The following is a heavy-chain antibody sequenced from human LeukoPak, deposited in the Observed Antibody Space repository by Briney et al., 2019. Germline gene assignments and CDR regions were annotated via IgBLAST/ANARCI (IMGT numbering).Heavy chain of an antibody. Sequence: SETLSLTCTVSGGSITTTTSYWGWIRQPPGKGLERIGSIYYGGTTFYNPSLKSRVTISVDTSKNQFSLNLSSVTATDTAVYYCARFRYNSGWFDYWGQGMLVTVSS. J-gene: IGHJ4*02. CDR3: ARFRYNSGWFDY. CDR2: IYYGGTT. CDR1: GGSITTTTSY. D-gene: IGHD6-19*01. V-gene: IGHV4-39*01.